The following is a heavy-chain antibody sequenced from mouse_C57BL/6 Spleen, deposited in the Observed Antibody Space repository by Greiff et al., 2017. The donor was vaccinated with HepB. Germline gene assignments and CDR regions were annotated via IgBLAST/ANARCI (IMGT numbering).Heavy chain of an antibody. CDR1: GYAFTNYL. V-gene: IGHV1-54*01. CDR2: INPGSGGT. Sequence: VKLMESGAELVRPGTSVKVSCKASGYAFTNYLIEWVKQRPGQGLEWIGVINPGSGGTNYNEKFKGKATLTADKSSSTAYMQLSSLTSEDSAVYFCARRERLLHYAMDYWGQGTSVTVSS. CDR3: ARRERLLHYAMDY. D-gene: IGHD2-3*01. J-gene: IGHJ4*01.